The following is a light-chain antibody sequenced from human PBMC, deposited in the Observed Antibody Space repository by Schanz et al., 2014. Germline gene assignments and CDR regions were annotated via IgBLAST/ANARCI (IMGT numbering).Light chain of an antibody. CDR1: STDVGGYKY. CDR2: DVS. Sequence: QSALTQPRSVSGSPGHSVTISCTGTSTDVGGYKYVTWYQQHPGKAPKLIIFDVSVRSSGVPDRFSGSKSGNTASLTISGLQAEDESDYYCSSFTSTNTWVFGGGTKLTVL. J-gene: IGLJ3*02. CDR3: SSFTSTNTWV. V-gene: IGLV2-11*01.